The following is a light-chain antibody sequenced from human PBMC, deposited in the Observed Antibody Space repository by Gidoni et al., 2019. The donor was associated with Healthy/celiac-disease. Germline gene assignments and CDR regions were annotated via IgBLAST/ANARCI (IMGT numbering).Light chain of an antibody. J-gene: IGKJ1*01. Sequence: LHMTQSPSTLSASVGDRVTITCRASQSISSLLDWYQQKPGKAPKLLIYKASSLESGVPSRFSGSGSGTEFTLTISSLQPDDFATYYCQQYNSYSRTFGQGTKVEIK. V-gene: IGKV1-5*03. CDR2: KAS. CDR3: QQYNSYSRT. CDR1: QSISSL.